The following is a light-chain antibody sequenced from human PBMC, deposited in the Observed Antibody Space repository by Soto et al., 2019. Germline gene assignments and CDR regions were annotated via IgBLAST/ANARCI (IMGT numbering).Light chain of an antibody. CDR2: GAS. CDR3: QQYNNWPFPSWT. J-gene: IGKJ1*01. CDR1: QSVSSN. Sequence: EIVMTQSPATLSVSPGERATLSCRASQSVSSNLAWYQQKPGQAPRLLIYGASTRATGIPARFSGSGSGTEFTLTISSLQSEDFAVYYCQQYNNWPFPSWTFGPGNKVAIK. V-gene: IGKV3-15*01.